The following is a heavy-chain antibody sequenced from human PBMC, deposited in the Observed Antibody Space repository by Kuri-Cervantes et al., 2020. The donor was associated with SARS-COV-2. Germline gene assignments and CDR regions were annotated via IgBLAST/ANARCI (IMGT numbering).Heavy chain of an antibody. CDR3: ARGVGAAVAGTLTTIYYYYGMDV. Sequence: ESLKISCEVYVGSLSYYYWSWVRQRPGKGLEWIGEINHSGSTNYNPSLKSRVTISVDTSKNQFSLKLSSVAAADTAVYYCARGVGAAVAGTLTTIYYYYGMDVWGQGTTVTVSS. J-gene: IGHJ6*02. V-gene: IGHV4-34*01. CDR2: INHSGST. CDR1: VGSLSYYY. D-gene: IGHD6-19*01.